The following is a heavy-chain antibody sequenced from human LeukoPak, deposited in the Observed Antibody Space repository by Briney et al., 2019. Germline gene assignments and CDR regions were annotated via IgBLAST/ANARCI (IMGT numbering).Heavy chain of an antibody. D-gene: IGHD1-7*01. V-gene: IGHV1-2*02. J-gene: IGHJ4*02. Sequence: ASVKVSCEASGYTFTGYYMHWVRQAPGQGLEWMGWINPNSGGTNYAQKFQGRVTMTRDTSISTAYMELSRLRSDDTAVYYCARGGGITGTSNYFDYWGQGTLVTVSS. CDR2: INPNSGGT. CDR1: GYTFTGYY. CDR3: ARGGGITGTSNYFDY.